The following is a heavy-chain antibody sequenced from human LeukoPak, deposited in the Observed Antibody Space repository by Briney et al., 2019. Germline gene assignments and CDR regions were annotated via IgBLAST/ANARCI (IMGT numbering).Heavy chain of an antibody. CDR2: ITWNSGNR. CDR1: GFTFDDYA. CDR3: ARHYYGTDV. Sequence: GRSLRLSCAASGFTFDDYAMHWVRQAPGKGLEWVSGITWNSGNRGYADSVKGRFTISRDNAKNSLYLQMNSLRAEDTAVYYCARHYYGTDVWGQGTTVTVSS. J-gene: IGHJ6*02. V-gene: IGHV3-9*01.